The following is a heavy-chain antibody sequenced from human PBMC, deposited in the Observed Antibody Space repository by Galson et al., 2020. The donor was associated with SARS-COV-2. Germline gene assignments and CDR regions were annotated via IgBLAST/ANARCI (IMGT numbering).Heavy chain of an antibody. Sequence: GESLKISCAASGFTFSSYGMHWVRQAPGKGLEWVAVISYDGSNKYYADSVKGRFTISRDNSKNTLYLQMNSLRAEDTAVYYCARPGSGSYYAPFDYWGQGTLVTVSS. CDR1: GFTFSSYG. CDR3: ARPGSGSYYAPFDY. V-gene: IGHV3-30*03. J-gene: IGHJ4*02. CDR2: ISYDGSNK. D-gene: IGHD3-10*01.